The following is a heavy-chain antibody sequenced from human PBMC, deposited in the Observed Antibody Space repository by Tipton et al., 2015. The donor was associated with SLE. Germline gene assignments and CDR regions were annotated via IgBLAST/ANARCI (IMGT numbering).Heavy chain of an antibody. V-gene: IGHV3-30*02. CDR1: GFTFSNHG. J-gene: IGHJ4*02. CDR3: ARSIARETLDY. D-gene: IGHD2-15*01. CDR2: IRFDGSDE. Sequence: SLRLSCAASGFTFSNHGMHWVRQSPGKGLEWMAFIRFDGSDEYYADSVKGRFTISRDNSKNTVYLHMNSLRAEDTAVYYCARSIARETLDYWGQGILVTVSS.